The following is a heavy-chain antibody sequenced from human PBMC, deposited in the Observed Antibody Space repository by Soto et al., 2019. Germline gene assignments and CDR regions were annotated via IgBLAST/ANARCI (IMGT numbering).Heavy chain of an antibody. J-gene: IGHJ2*01. V-gene: IGHV4-39*01. CDR3: ASSGTDYGDYHWYFDL. D-gene: IGHD4-17*01. Sequence: TLSLTCTVSGGSISSSSYYWGWIRQPPGKGLEWIGSIYYSGSTYYNPSLKSRVTISVDTSKNQFSLKLSSVTAADTAVYYCASSGTDYGDYHWYFDLWGRGTLVTVSS. CDR1: GGSISSSSYY. CDR2: IYYSGST.